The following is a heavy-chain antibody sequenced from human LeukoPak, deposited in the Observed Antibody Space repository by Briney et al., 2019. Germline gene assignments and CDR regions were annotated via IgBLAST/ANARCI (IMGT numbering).Heavy chain of an antibody. J-gene: IGHJ4*02. CDR2: INPNSGGA. CDR3: SRDRVGTNPNWFDY. V-gene: IGHV1-2*02. D-gene: IGHD1/OR15-1a*01. Sequence: ASVKVSCTASGYTFSDYSMHWVRQAPGQGLEWIGWINPNSGGANYAQNSQGRVTVTIATYISTAYMELSNRRSDDTAVDYYSRDRVGTNPNWFDYWGQGTLVIVSS. CDR1: GYTFSDYS.